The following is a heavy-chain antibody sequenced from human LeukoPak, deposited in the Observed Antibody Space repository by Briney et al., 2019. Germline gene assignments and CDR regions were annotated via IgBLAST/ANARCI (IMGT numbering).Heavy chain of an antibody. Sequence: ASVKVSCKASGGTFSSYAISWVRQAPGQGLEWMGGIIPIFGTANYAQKFQGRVTITADESTSTAYMELGSLRSEDTAMYYCARDPTTVSYYGMDVWGQGTTVTVSS. V-gene: IGHV1-69*13. D-gene: IGHD4-11*01. CDR2: IIPIFGTA. J-gene: IGHJ6*02. CDR3: ARDPTTVSYYGMDV. CDR1: GGTFSSYA.